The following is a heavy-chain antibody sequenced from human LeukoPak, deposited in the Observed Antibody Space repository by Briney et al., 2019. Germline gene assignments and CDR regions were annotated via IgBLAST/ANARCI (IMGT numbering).Heavy chain of an antibody. Sequence: GGSLRLSCAASGFTFSSYEMNWVRQAPGKGLEWVSYISSSGSTIYYADSVKGRFTISRDNAKNSLYLQMNSLRAEDTAVYYCASEPIAAAGIFDYWGQGTLVTVSS. J-gene: IGHJ4*02. CDR1: GFTFSSYE. V-gene: IGHV3-48*03. CDR2: ISSSGSTI. CDR3: ASEPIAAAGIFDY. D-gene: IGHD6-13*01.